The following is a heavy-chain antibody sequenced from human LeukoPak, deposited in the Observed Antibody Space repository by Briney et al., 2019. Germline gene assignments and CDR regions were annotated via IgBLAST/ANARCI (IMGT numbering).Heavy chain of an antibody. Sequence: TSETLSLTCTVSGGSISSYYWSWIRQPPGKGLEWIGYIYDSGSTKYNPSLKSRVTISVDTSKNQFSLKLNSVTAADTAVYYCARHGRQQLIYYFDYWGPGTLVTVSS. CDR3: ARHGRQQLIYYFDY. J-gene: IGHJ4*02. CDR1: GGSISSYY. CDR2: IYDSGST. V-gene: IGHV4-59*08. D-gene: IGHD6-13*01.